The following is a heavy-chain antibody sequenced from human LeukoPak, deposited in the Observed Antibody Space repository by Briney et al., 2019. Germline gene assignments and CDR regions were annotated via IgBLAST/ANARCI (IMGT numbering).Heavy chain of an antibody. CDR2: IYHSGST. J-gene: IGHJ3*02. V-gene: IGHV4-38-2*02. Sequence: SETLSLTCTVSGYSISSGYYWGWIRQPPGKGLEWIGSIYHSGSTYYNPSLKSRVTISVDTSKNQFSLKLSSVTAADTAVYYCASHGYCGGDCYSGGDAFDIWGQGTMVTVSS. D-gene: IGHD2-21*01. CDR3: ASHGYCGGDCYSGGDAFDI. CDR1: GYSISSGYY.